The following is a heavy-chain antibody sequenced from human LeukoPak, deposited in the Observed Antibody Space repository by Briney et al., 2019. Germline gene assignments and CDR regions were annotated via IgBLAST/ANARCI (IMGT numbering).Heavy chain of an antibody. D-gene: IGHD6-19*01. CDR1: GFTFSTYW. CDR2: LSSDGSVT. CDR3: VRDRPYTSGLSDY. J-gene: IGHJ4*02. V-gene: IGHV3-74*01. Sequence: PGGSLRLSCAASGFTFSTYWMHWVRQGPGKGLVWASRLSSDGSVTNYADSVKGRFTISRDNAKNTLYLQMNSLRAEDTAVYYCVRDRPYTSGLSDYWGQGTLVTVSS.